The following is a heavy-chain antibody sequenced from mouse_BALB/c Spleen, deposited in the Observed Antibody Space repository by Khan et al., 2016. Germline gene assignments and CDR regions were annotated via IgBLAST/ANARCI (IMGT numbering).Heavy chain of an antibody. CDR2: INPSSSYT. CDR3: ARDSTAVVAPLDY. Sequence: QVQLQQSGAELARPGASVKMSCKASGYSFTSYTMHWVKQRPGQGLEWLGFINPSSSYTNYNQNFKDKATLTADKSSSTAYMQLSSLTSADSAVSVWARDSTAVVAPLDYWGQGTTLTVSS. CDR1: GYSFTSYT. J-gene: IGHJ2*01. V-gene: IGHV1-4*01. D-gene: IGHD1-1*01.